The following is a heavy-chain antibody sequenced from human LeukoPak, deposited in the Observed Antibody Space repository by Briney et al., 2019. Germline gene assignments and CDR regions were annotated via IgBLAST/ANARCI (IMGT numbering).Heavy chain of an antibody. CDR2: ISGSGGST. Sequence: PSETLSLTCTVSGGPISTYYWSWIRQPPGKGLEWVSAISGSGGSTYYADSVKGRFTISRDNSKNTLYLQMNSLRAEDTAVYYCAKEEDETAMVLHVDYWGQGTLVTVSS. J-gene: IGHJ4*02. V-gene: IGHV3-23*01. CDR1: GGPISTYY. D-gene: IGHD5-18*01. CDR3: AKEEDETAMVLHVDY.